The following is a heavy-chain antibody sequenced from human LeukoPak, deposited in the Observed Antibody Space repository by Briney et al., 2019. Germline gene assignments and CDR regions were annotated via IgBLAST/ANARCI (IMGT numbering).Heavy chain of an antibody. CDR3: ARDNWTYALPFDY. D-gene: IGHD1-7*01. Sequence: GGSLRLSCAASGFTFSSYSMNWVRQAPGKGLEWVSYISSSSSTIYYADSVKGRFTISRDNAKNSLYLQMNSLRAEDTAVYYCARDNWTYALPFDYWGQGTLVTVSS. J-gene: IGHJ4*02. CDR2: ISSSSSTI. CDR1: GFTFSSYS. V-gene: IGHV3-48*01.